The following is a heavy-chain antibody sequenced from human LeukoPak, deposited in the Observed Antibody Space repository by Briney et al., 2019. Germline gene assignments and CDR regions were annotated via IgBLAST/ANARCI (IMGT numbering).Heavy chain of an antibody. D-gene: IGHD6-19*01. V-gene: IGHV3-30-3*01. Sequence: GGSLRLSCAASGFTFSSYGMHWVRQAPGKGLEWVAVISYDGSNKYYADSVKGRFTISRDNSKNTLYLQMNSLRAEDTAVYYCARALAVALPFDYWGQGTLVTVSS. J-gene: IGHJ4*02. CDR3: ARALAVALPFDY. CDR2: ISYDGSNK. CDR1: GFTFSSYG.